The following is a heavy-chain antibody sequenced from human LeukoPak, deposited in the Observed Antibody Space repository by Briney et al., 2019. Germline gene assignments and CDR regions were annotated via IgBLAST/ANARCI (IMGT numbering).Heavy chain of an antibody. V-gene: IGHV3-21*01. J-gene: IGHJ4*02. CDR3: ARDHDRYDSSGYPY. Sequence: GGSLRLSCAASGFTFSSYSMNWVRQDPGKGLEWVSSISSSSSYIYYADSVKGRFTISRDNAKNSLYLQMNSLRAEDTAVYYCARDHDRYDSSGYPYWGQGTLVTV. CDR2: ISSSSSYI. D-gene: IGHD3-22*01. CDR1: GFTFSSYS.